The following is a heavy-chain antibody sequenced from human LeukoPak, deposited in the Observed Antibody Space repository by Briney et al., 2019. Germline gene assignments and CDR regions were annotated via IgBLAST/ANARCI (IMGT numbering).Heavy chain of an antibody. D-gene: IGHD2-15*01. V-gene: IGHV3-11*01. CDR2: ISSTGSTI. CDR3: ARVVYCSGGSCQIFAFDI. CDR1: GFTFSDYY. J-gene: IGHJ3*02. Sequence: PRGSLRLSCAASGFTFSDYYMSWIRQAPGKGLEWVSYISSTGSTIFYADSVKGRFNISRDNAKNSLYLQMNSLRAEDTAVYYCARVVYCSGGSCQIFAFDIWGQGTMVTVSS.